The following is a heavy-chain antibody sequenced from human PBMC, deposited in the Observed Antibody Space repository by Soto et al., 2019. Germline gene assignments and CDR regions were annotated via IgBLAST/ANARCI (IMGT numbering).Heavy chain of an antibody. V-gene: IGHV4-34*01. CDR3: ARGAHCSSTSCYKGSPWYGMDV. D-gene: IGHD2-2*02. Sequence: KPSETLSLTCAVYGGSFSGYYWSWIRQPPGKGLEWIGEINHSGSTNYNPSLKSRVTISVDTSKNQFSLKLSSVTAADTAVYYCARGAHCSSTSCYKGSPWYGMDVWGQGTTVTVSS. CDR1: GGSFSGYY. J-gene: IGHJ6*02. CDR2: INHSGST.